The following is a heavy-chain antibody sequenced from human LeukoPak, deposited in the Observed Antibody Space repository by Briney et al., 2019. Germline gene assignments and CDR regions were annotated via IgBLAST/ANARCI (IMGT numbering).Heavy chain of an antibody. CDR1: GYTLTELS. D-gene: IGHD3-22*01. CDR3: ATDTSTYYYDSSGLGD. CDR2: FDPEDGET. V-gene: IGHV1-24*01. J-gene: IGHJ4*02. Sequence: ASVKVSCKVSGYTLTELSMHWVRQAPGKGLEWMGGFDPEDGETIYAQKFQGRVTMTEDTSTDTAYMELSSLRSEDTAVYYCATDTSTYYYDSSGLGDWGQGTLVTVSS.